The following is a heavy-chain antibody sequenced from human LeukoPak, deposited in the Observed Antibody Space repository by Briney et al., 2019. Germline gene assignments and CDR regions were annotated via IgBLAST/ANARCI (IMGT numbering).Heavy chain of an antibody. Sequence: ASVKVSCKAPGYIFTDYYMHWVRQAPAQGLEWMGWINPDSCGTNYAQRFQGRVIMTRDTSISPAYMELSRLRSRDTAFYYCAAPITMSPRFDCWGQGAMVTVSS. J-gene: IGHJ4*02. CDR3: AAPITMSPRFDC. CDR2: INPDSCGT. V-gene: IGHV1-2*02. D-gene: IGHD3-22*01. CDR1: GYIFTDYY.